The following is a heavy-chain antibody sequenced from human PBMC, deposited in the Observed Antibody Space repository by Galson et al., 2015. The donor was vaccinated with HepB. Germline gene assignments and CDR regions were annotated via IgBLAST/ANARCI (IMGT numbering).Heavy chain of an antibody. J-gene: IGHJ4*02. CDR1: GFELRSHA. D-gene: IGHD4-17*01. CDR3: ARDPVRYADLLAHFDY. CDR2: MSYNGVDK. V-gene: IGHV3-30-3*01. Sequence: SLRLSCAASGFELRSHAIHWVRQAPGKGLEWVATMSYNGVDKYYADSVKGRFTISRDSPKTTVFLQMSSLRFDDTAVYYCARDPVRYADLLAHFDYWGPGTHVAVSS.